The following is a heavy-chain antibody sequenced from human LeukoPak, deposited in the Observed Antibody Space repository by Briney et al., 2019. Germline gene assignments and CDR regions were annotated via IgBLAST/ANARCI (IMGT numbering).Heavy chain of an antibody. D-gene: IGHD1-1*01. CDR2: IKQDGSEK. J-gene: IGHJ6*02. V-gene: IGHV3-7*01. CDR1: GFTFSSYW. Sequence: QPGGSRRLSCAASGFTFSSYWMSWVGQAPGKGLEWVANIKQDGSEKYYVDSMKGRFTISRDNAKNSLYLQMNSLRAEDTAVYYCARGRTTMDVWGQGTTVTVSS. CDR3: ARGRTTMDV.